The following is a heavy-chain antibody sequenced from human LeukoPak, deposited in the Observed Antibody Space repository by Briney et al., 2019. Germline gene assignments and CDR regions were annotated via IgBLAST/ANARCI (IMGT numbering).Heavy chain of an antibody. V-gene: IGHV4-34*01. CDR2: INHSGST. CDR3: ARAKMATINY. Sequence: SETLSLTCAVYGGSFSGYYWSWIRQPPGKGLEWIGEINHSGSTNYNPSLKSRVTISVDTSKNQFSLKLSSVTAADTAVYYCARAKMATINYWGQGTLVTVSS. D-gene: IGHD5-24*01. CDR1: GGSFSGYY. J-gene: IGHJ4*02.